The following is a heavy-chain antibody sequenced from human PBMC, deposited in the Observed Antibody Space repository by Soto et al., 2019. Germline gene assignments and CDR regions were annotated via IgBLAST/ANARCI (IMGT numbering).Heavy chain of an antibody. Sequence: KPSETLSLTCNVSGGAIDRGGYYWCWIRQHPGKGLEWIGYIYYTGSTYYNPSLKSRVSISIDTSKNQFSLELISVTAADTAVYYCARVGTSYTRRGLDVWGQGTTVTVS. V-gene: IGHV4-31*03. J-gene: IGHJ6*02. CDR3: ARVGTSYTRRGLDV. CDR1: GGAIDRGGYY. D-gene: IGHD7-27*01. CDR2: IYYTGST.